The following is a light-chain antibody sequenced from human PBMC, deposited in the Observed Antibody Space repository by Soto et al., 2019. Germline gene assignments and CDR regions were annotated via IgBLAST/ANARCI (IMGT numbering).Light chain of an antibody. V-gene: IGKV1-39*01. CDR2: GAS. J-gene: IGKJ2*01. CDR3: QQSYRSPYT. CDR1: QSINIY. Sequence: GDRVTVTCRTSQSINIYLNWYQQKPGKAPTLLIYGASSLQSGVPSRFSGGGSRTDFTLTISSLQTEDFATYYCQQSYRSPYTFGHGTKLEI.